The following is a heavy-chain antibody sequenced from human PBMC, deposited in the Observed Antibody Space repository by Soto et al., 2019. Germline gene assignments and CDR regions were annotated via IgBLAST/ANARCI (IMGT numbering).Heavy chain of an antibody. CDR1: GYTLTELS. CDR2: FDPEDGET. CDR3: ATDKSMVRGVINY. D-gene: IGHD3-10*01. V-gene: IGHV1-24*01. Sequence: ASVKVSCKVSGYTLTELSMHWVRQAPGKGLEWMGGFDPEDGETIYAQKFQGRVTMTEDTSTDTAYMELSSLRSEDAAVYYCATDKSMVRGVINYWGQGTLVTVSS. J-gene: IGHJ4*02.